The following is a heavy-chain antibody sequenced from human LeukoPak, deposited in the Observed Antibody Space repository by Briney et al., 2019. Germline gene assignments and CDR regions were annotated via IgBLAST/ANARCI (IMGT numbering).Heavy chain of an antibody. CDR2: IYYSGST. V-gene: IGHV4-39*02. CDR1: GGSISSSSYF. CDR3: ARDFTNIRGGGYFDN. Sequence: KPSGTLSLTCTVSGGSISSSSYFWGWIRQPPGKGLEWLGTIYYSGSTYCNPSLKSRLTISVDTSKNQFSLILSSVTAADTAVYHCARDFTNIRGGGYFDNWGQGTLVTVSS. J-gene: IGHJ4*02. D-gene: IGHD2/OR15-2a*01.